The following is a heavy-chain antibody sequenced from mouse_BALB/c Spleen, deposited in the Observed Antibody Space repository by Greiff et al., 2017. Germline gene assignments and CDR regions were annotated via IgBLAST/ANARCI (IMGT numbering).Heavy chain of an antibody. CDR1: GYSFTSYW. J-gene: IGHJ2*01. V-gene: IGHV1-5*01. Sequence: EVQLQQSGTVLARPGASVKMSCKASGYSFTSYWMHWVKQRPGQGLEWIGAIYPGNSDTSYNQKFKGKAKLTAVTSASTAYMELSSLTNEDSAVYYCTRRPYYGSRYFDYWGQGTTLTVSS. CDR2: IYPGNSDT. CDR3: TRRPYYGSRYFDY. D-gene: IGHD1-1*01.